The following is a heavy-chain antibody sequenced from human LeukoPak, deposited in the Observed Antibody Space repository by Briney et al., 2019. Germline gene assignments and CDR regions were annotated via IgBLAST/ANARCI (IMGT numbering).Heavy chain of an antibody. Sequence: SETLSLTCTVSGGSISSSSYYWGWILQPPGKGLEWIGSIYYSGSTYYNPSLKSRVTISVDTSKNQFSLKLSSVTAADTAVYYCARHVRRRITMIVVVITHFDYWGQGTLVTVSS. V-gene: IGHV4-39*01. CDR3: ARHVRRRITMIVVVITHFDY. CDR1: GGSISSSSYY. J-gene: IGHJ4*02. CDR2: IYYSGST. D-gene: IGHD3-22*01.